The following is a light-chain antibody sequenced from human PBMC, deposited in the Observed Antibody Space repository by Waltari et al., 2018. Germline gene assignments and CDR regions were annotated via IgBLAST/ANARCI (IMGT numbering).Light chain of an antibody. CDR3: GSFAGSNMFV. CDR2: EVN. CDR1: SRDVAGYTY. V-gene: IGLV2-8*01. J-gene: IGLJ1*01. Sequence: QSALTTPPSASASPGQSVTISCTGTSRDVAGYTYVSWHQQHTGKAPKLIIYEVNKRPSGVPDRFSGSKSCNTAYLTVSGLQAEDEADYYCGSFAGSNMFVFGIGTKVTVL.